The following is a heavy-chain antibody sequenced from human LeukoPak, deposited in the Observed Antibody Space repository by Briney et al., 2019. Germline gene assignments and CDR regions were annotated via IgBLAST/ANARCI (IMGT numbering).Heavy chain of an antibody. CDR3: AKVYGYSFHS. J-gene: IGHJ4*02. Sequence: GGSLRLSCAASGFTFSSYVMSWVRQAPGKGLEWVSVISDSGGTTFYADSVKGRLTISRDNSKNTLYLQMNSLRTEDTALYYCAKVYGYSFHSWGQGTLVTVSS. CDR1: GFTFSSYV. V-gene: IGHV3-23*01. CDR2: ISDSGGTT. D-gene: IGHD4-17*01.